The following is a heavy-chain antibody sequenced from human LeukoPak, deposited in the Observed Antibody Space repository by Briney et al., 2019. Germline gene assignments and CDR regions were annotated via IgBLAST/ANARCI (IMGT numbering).Heavy chain of an antibody. CDR2: IYPGDSDT. J-gene: IGHJ3*02. D-gene: IGHD1-26*01. CDR1: GYTFTSYA. CDR3: ARLKWELLLSGAFDI. V-gene: IGHV5-51*01. Sequence: NVSCKASGYTFTSYAMHWVRQMPGKGLEWMGIIYPGDSDTRYSPSFQGQVTISADKSISTAYLQWSSLKASDTAMYYCARLKWELLLSGAFDIWGQGTMVTVSS.